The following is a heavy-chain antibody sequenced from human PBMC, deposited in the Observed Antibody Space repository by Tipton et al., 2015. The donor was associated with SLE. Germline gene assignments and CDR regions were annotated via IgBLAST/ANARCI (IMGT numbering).Heavy chain of an antibody. CDR1: GGSISSYY. J-gene: IGHJ5*02. D-gene: IGHD4-23*01. CDR3: ARVYGGNPGWFDP. V-gene: IGHV4-59*01. Sequence: TLSLTCTVSGGSISSYYWSWIRQPPGKGLEWIGYIYYSGSTNYKPSLKSRVTISVDTSKNQFSLKLSSVTAADTAVYYCARVYGGNPGWFDPWGQGTLVTVSS. CDR2: IYYSGST.